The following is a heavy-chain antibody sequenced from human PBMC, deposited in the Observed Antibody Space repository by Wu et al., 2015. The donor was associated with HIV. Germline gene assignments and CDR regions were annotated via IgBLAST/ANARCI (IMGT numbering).Heavy chain of an antibody. Sequence: QVQLVQSGAEVKKPGASVKVSCKASGYTFTGYYMHWVRQAPGQGLEWMGWINPNSGGTNYAQKFQGRVTMTRDTSISTAYMELSRLRSDDTAVYYCARGGLGVVVVVAATPDYWGQGTLVTVSS. CDR3: ARGGLGVVVVVAATPDY. D-gene: IGHD2-15*01. J-gene: IGHJ4*02. CDR2: INPNSGGT. V-gene: IGHV1-2*02. CDR1: GYTFTGYY.